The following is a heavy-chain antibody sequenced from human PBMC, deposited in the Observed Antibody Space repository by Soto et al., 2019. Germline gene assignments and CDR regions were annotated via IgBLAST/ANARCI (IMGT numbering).Heavy chain of an antibody. J-gene: IGHJ4*02. D-gene: IGHD3-3*01. CDR2: ISGSGGST. CDR1: GFTFSSYA. V-gene: IGHV3-23*01. Sequence: GGSVRLSCAASGFTFSSYAMSWVRQAPGKGLEWVSAISGSGGSTYYADSVKGRFTISRDNSKNTLYLQMNSLRAEDTAVYYCAKDLRSGRFLEWLLHDYWGQGTLVTVSS. CDR3: AKDLRSGRFLEWLLHDY.